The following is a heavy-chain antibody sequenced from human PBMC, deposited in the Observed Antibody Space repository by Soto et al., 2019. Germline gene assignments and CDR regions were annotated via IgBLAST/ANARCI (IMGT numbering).Heavy chain of an antibody. CDR1: GFTFSSYA. CDR3: AKDVIVATITFLDY. D-gene: IGHD5-12*01. V-gene: IGHV3-23*01. J-gene: IGHJ4*02. CDR2: ISGSGGST. Sequence: PGGSLRLSCAASGFTFSSYAMSWVRQAPGKGLEWVSVISGSGGSTYYADSVKGRFTISRDNSKNTLYLQMNSLRAEDTAVYYCAKDVIVATITFLDYWGQGTLVTVSS.